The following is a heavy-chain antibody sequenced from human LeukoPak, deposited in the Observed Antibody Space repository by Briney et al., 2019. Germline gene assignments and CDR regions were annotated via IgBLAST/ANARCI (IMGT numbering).Heavy chain of an antibody. CDR3: ARVRDGYNDAFDI. J-gene: IGHJ3*02. V-gene: IGHV1-46*01. D-gene: IGHD5-24*01. Sequence: GASVKVSCKASGYTFTSYYMHWVRQVPGQGLEWMGVFNPSGGSTSYAQKLQGRVTMTRDTSTRTVYMELSSLRSEDTAVYYCARVRDGYNDAFDIWGQGTMVIVSS. CDR1: GYTFTSYY. CDR2: FNPSGGST.